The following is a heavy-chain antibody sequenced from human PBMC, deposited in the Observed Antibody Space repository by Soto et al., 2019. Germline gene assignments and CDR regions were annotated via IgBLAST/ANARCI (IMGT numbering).Heavy chain of an antibody. J-gene: IGHJ4*02. CDR2: INHSGST. CDR3: ARTPRSIAVAGSLGRSYYFDY. Sequence: KPSETLSLTCAVYGGSFSGYYWSWIRQPPGKGLEWIGEINHSGSTNYNPSLKSRVTISVDTSKNQFSLKLSSVTAADTAVYYCARTPRSIAVAGSLGRSYYFDYWGQGTLVTVSS. CDR1: GGSFSGYY. D-gene: IGHD6-19*01. V-gene: IGHV4-34*01.